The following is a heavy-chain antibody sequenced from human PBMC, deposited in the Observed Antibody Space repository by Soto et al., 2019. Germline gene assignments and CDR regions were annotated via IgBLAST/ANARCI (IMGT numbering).Heavy chain of an antibody. CDR2: VSYDGSNK. Sequence: QVQLVESGGGVVQPGRSLRLSCAASGFTFSSYAMHWVRQAPGKGLEWVAVVSYDGSNKYYADSVKGRFTISRDNSKNTLYLQMNSLRAEDTAVYYCAREGGDTAMPYFDYWGQGTLVTVSS. D-gene: IGHD5-18*01. J-gene: IGHJ4*02. V-gene: IGHV3-30-3*01. CDR1: GFTFSSYA. CDR3: AREGGDTAMPYFDY.